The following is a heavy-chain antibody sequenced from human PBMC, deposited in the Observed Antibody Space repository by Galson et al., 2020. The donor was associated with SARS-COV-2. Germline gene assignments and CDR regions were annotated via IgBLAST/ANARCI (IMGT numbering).Heavy chain of an antibody. D-gene: IGHD3-16*01. V-gene: IGHV3-48*01. J-gene: IGHJ6*03. CDR1: GFTFSTYG. CDR3: AREPNDYWGTGYCMDV. Sequence: GGSLRLSCAASGFTFSTYGMHWVRQAPGTGLEWVSFISSSSTTIYYADSVKGRFTISRDNGKNSLYLQMNSLRAEDTAVYYCAREPNDYWGTGYCMDVWGKGTTVTVSS. CDR2: ISSSSTTI.